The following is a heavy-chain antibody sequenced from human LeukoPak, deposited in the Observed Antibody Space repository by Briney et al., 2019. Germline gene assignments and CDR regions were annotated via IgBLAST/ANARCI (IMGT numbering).Heavy chain of an antibody. V-gene: IGHV3-7*01. J-gene: IGHJ4*02. CDR3: ARGGYSYCSGFDY. CDR1: GFTFSSYW. CDR2: IKQGGSEK. D-gene: IGHD5-18*01. Sequence: PGGSLRLSCAASGFTFSSYWMSWVRQAPGKGLEWVANIKQGGSEKYYVDSVKGRFTISRDNAKNSLYLQMNSLRAEDTAVYYCARGGYSYCSGFDYWGQGTLVTVSS.